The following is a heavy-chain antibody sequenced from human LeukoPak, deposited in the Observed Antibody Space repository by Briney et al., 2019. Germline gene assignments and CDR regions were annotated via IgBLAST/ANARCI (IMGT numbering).Heavy chain of an antibody. CDR2: IFYSGNT. CDR1: GGSISSYS. Sequence: SETLSLTCTVSGGSISSYSWSWIRQPPGKGLEWIGYIFYSGNTYYNPSLKSRVTISVDTSKNQFSLKLSSVTAADTAVYYCARDPLLSCSGGYCYYDAFDIWGQGTMVTVSS. D-gene: IGHD2-15*01. J-gene: IGHJ3*02. V-gene: IGHV4-59*12. CDR3: ARDPLLSCSGGYCYYDAFDI.